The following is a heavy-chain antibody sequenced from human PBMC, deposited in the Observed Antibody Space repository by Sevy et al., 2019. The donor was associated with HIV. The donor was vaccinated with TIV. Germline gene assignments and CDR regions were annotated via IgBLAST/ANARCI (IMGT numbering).Heavy chain of an antibody. D-gene: IGHD3-16*02. CDR3: ARGYYIWGSYRKSDY. CDR2: INPNSGGT. V-gene: IGHV1-2*06. Sequence: ASVKVSCKASGYTFTGYYMHWVRQAPGQGLEWMGRINPNSGGTNYAQKFQGRVTMTRDTSISTAYMELGRLRSDDTAVYYCARGYYIWGSYRKSDYWGQGTLVTVSS. J-gene: IGHJ4*02. CDR1: GYTFTGYY.